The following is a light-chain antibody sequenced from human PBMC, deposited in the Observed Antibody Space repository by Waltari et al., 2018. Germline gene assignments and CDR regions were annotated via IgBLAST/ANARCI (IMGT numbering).Light chain of an antibody. Sequence: EIVMTQSPATLSVSPGERATLSCRASQSVSSNLAWYQQKPGQAPRLLIYGASTRATGIPARFSGSGSGTEFTLTISSMQSEDCAVYYCQQYNNWPALTFGGGTKVEIK. CDR2: GAS. J-gene: IGKJ4*01. CDR3: QQYNNWPALT. CDR1: QSVSSN. V-gene: IGKV3-15*01.